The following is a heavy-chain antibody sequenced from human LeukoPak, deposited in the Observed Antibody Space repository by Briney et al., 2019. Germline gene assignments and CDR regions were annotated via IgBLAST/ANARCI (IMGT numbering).Heavy chain of an antibody. V-gene: IGHV3-7*01. CDR1: GFTFSSHW. J-gene: IGHJ4*02. CDR3: ARFKLDYFDGSRYYYLSFDC. D-gene: IGHD3-22*01. CDR2: IKDDETEK. Sequence: GGSLRLSCAASGFTFSSHWMSWVRQAPGKGLEWVASIKDDETEKYYVDSVKGRFTISRDNAKNSTYLQMNSLRDEDSAVYYCARFKLDYFDGSRYYYLSFDCWGQGTLVTVSS.